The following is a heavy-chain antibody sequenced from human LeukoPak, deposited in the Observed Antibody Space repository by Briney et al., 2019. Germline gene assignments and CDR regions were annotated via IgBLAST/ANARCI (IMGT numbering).Heavy chain of an antibody. V-gene: IGHV6-1*01. CDR2: TYQRSKWSS. CDR3: ARGRASAFDY. J-gene: IGHJ4*02. D-gene: IGHD6-13*01. Sequence: SQTLSLTCVISGDSLSSNGDAWNWIRQSPSGRLEWLGRTYQRSKWSSDYALSVRSRITVDPDTSKNQFSLQLYSVTPEDTAVYYCARGRASAFDYWDQGTLVTVSS. CDR1: GDSLSSNGDA.